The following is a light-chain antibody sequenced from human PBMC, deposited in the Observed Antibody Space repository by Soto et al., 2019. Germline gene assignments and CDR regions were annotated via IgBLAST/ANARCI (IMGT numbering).Light chain of an antibody. Sequence: QSVLTQPPSASGTPGQRVTISCSGRTSNIGSNAVNWYQQLPGTAPKLLIYSNNQRPSGVPDRFSGSKSGTSASLAISELQSEDEADYYCAAWDDSLNGWVFGGGTKVTVL. CDR2: SNN. CDR3: AAWDDSLNGWV. V-gene: IGLV1-44*01. CDR1: TSNIGSNA. J-gene: IGLJ3*02.